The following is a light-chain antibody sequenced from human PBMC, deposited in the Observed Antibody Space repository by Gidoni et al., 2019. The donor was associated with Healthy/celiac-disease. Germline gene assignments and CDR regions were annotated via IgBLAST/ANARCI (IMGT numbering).Light chain of an antibody. V-gene: IGKV1-8*01. CDR1: QGISSY. Sequence: ALRMTQSPSSFSASTGDRVTLTCRASQGISSYLAWYQQKPGKAPKLLIYAASTLQSGVPSRFSGSGSGTDFTLTISCLQAEDFATYYCQQYYSYPRTFGQXTKVEIK. CDR3: QQYYSYPRT. J-gene: IGKJ1*01. CDR2: AAS.